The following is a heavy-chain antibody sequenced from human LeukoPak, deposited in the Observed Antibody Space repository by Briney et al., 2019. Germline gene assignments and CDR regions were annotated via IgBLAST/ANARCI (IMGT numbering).Heavy chain of an antibody. V-gene: IGHV4-59*01. CDR2: IYYSGST. Sequence: PSETLSLTCTVSGGSISSYYWSWLRQPPGKGLEWIGYIYYSGSTNYNPSLKSRVTISVDTSKNQFSLKLSSVTAADTAVYYCARGGYGSGTKTYYYYYMDVWGKGTTVTISS. CDR3: ARGGYGSGTKTYYYYYMDV. J-gene: IGHJ6*03. CDR1: GGSISSYY. D-gene: IGHD3-10*01.